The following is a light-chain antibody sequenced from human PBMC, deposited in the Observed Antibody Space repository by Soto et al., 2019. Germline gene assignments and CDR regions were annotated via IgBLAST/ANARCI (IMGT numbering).Light chain of an antibody. Sequence: QSALTQPASVSGSPGQSITISCTGSDVGSYNLVSWYQQHPGKAPKLMIYEAYKRHSGFSHRFSGSKSGNTASLTISGLQDEDEADYYCSSYAGSSTVVFGGGTKLTVL. CDR3: SSYAGSSTVV. CDR1: SDVGSYNL. J-gene: IGLJ2*01. CDR2: EAY. V-gene: IGLV2-23*01.